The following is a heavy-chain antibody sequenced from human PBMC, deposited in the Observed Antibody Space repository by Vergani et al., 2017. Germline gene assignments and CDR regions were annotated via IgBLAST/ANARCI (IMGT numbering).Heavy chain of an antibody. D-gene: IGHD4-17*01. CDR1: GYTFTDHY. J-gene: IGHJ6*02. V-gene: IGHV1-69-2*01. CDR2: VDPEEGET. CDR3: ATPPPVTTGGMEV. Sequence: EVQLVQSGAEVKKPGATMKISCKVSGYTFTDHYMHWVKQAPGKGLEWMGLVDPEEGETINAEKFKGRVTIAADTSTDTAHLELSSLRSEDTAVYYCATPPPVTTGGMEVWGQGTTVIVSS.